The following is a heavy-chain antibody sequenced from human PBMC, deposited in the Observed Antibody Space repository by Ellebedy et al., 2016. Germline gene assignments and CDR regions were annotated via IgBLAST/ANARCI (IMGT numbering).Heavy chain of an antibody. CDR2: FSYDGSNK. CDR1: GFIVSSNY. Sequence: GESLKISCAASGFIVSSNYMSWVRQPPGKGLEWVAVFSYDGSNKYYTDSVRGRFTISRDNPKNTVYLQINSLRAEDTAVYFCVRGNTIPGPEPLDYWGQGTLVAVSS. J-gene: IGHJ4*02. CDR3: VRGNTIPGPEPLDY. D-gene: IGHD1-14*01. V-gene: IGHV3-30*03.